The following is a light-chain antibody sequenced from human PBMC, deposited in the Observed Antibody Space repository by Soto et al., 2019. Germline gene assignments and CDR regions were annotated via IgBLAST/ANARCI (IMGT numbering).Light chain of an antibody. V-gene: IGKV3-20*01. CDR1: QSVSSNY. J-gene: IGKJ1*01. CDR2: GAS. CDR3: QQYGTSVWT. Sequence: EFVLTQSPGTLSLSPGERATLSCRSSQSVSSNYLGWYQQKPGQAPRLLIYGASSRATGIPDRFSGSGSGTDFTLTISRLEPEDFAVYYCQQYGTSVWTFGQGTKVDIK.